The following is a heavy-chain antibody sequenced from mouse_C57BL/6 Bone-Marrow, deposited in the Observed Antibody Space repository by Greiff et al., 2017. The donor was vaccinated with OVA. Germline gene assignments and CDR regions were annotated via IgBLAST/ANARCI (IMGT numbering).Heavy chain of an antibody. CDR2: IYPRDGST. Sequence: VQLVESGPELVKPGASVKLSCKASGYTFTSYDINWVQQRPGQGLEWIGWIYPRDGSTKYNEKFKGKATLTVDTSSSTAYMELHSLTSEDSAVYFCARWVTTVVNYFDYWGQGTTLTVSS. D-gene: IGHD1-1*01. CDR3: ARWVTTVVNYFDY. V-gene: IGHV1-85*01. J-gene: IGHJ2*01. CDR1: GYTFTSYD.